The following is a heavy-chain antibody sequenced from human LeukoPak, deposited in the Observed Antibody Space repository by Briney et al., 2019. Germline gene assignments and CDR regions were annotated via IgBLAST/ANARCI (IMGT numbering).Heavy chain of an antibody. Sequence: ASVKVSCKASGYTFTSYGISWVRQAPGQGLEWMGWISAYNGNTNYAQKLQGRVTMTTDTSASTAYMELRSLRSDDTAVYYCARGGPVMVRGVPLDYWGQGTLVTVSS. J-gene: IGHJ4*02. CDR1: GYTFTSYG. CDR3: ARGGPVMVRGVPLDY. CDR2: ISAYNGNT. D-gene: IGHD3-10*01. V-gene: IGHV1-18*01.